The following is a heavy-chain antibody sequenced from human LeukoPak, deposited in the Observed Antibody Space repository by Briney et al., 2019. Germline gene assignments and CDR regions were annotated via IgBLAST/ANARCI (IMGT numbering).Heavy chain of an antibody. J-gene: IGHJ6*03. CDR2: IYYSGST. D-gene: IGHD1-14*01. CDR1: GGSISSSSYY. CDR3: ARAQPFYIIYYYYMDV. Sequence: SETLSLTCTVSGGSISSSSYYWGWIRQPPGKGLEWIGSIYYSGSTYYNPSLKSRVTISVDTSKNQFSLKLSSVTAADTAVYYCARAQPFYIIYYYYMDVWGKGTTVTVSS. V-gene: IGHV4-39*07.